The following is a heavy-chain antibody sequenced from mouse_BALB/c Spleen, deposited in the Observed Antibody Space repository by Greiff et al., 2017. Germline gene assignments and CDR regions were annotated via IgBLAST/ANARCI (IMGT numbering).Heavy chain of an antibody. CDR2: IYPGDGDT. CDR1: GYAFSSYW. J-gene: IGHJ1*01. V-gene: IGHV1-80*01. CDR3: ARSSVWYFDV. Sequence: VQLQQSGAELVRPGSSVKISCKASGYAFSSYWMNWVKQRPGQGLEWIGQIYPGDGDTNYNGKFKGKATLTADKSSSTAYMQLSSLTSEDSAVYFCARSSVWYFDVWGAGTTVTVSS.